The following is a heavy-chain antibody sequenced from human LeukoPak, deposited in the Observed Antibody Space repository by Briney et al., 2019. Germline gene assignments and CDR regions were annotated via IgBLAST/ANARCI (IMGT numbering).Heavy chain of an antibody. D-gene: IGHD6-19*01. CDR2: ISGNGVDT. Sequence: GGSLRLSCAASGLTFSSYAMSWVRQAPGRGLEWVSTISGNGVDTYYTDSVQGRFTISRDNPKNTLYLQMNSLRVEDTAVYYCAKLYSSGRYYFDYWGQGTLVTVSS. V-gene: IGHV3-23*01. CDR3: AKLYSSGRYYFDY. CDR1: GLTFSSYA. J-gene: IGHJ4*02.